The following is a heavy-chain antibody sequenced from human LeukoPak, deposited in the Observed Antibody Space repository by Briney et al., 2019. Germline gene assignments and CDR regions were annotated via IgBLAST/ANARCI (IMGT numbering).Heavy chain of an antibody. J-gene: IGHJ4*02. Sequence: VGSLRLSCAASVFSFSTYSMNCVREAPGEGLEWVSSISNSGSHLYYADSVKGRFAISRDNAKNSLYLQMNSLRAEDTAVYYCTRSYAARYSGYDDSVYWGQGTLVTVSS. CDR2: ISNSGSHL. CDR3: TRSYAARYSGYDDSVY. CDR1: VFSFSTYS. D-gene: IGHD5-12*01. V-gene: IGHV3-21*01.